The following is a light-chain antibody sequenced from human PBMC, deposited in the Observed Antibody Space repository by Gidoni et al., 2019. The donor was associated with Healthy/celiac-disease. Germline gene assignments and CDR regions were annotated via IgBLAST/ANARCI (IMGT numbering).Light chain of an antibody. CDR1: QSISSY. J-gene: IGKJ2*01. V-gene: IGKV1-39*01. CDR3: QQSYSTLPYT. Sequence: QMTQSPSSLSASVGDRVTITCRASQSISSYLNWYQQKPGKAPKLLIYAASSLQSGVPSRFSGSGSGTDFTLTISSLQPEDFATYYCQQSYSTLPYTFXXXTKLEIK. CDR2: AAS.